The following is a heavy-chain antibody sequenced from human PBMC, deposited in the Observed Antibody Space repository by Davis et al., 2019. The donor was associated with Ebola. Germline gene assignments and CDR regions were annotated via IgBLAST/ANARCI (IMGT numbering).Heavy chain of an antibody. CDR2: ISSSSSTI. J-gene: IGHJ5*02. V-gene: IGHV3-48*04. Sequence: GESLKISCAASGFTFSSYSMNWVRQAPGKGLEWVSYISSSSSTIYYADSVKGRFTISRDNAKNSVYLQMNSLRVEDTAVYYCAKDSGWQMSPWGQGTLVTVSS. D-gene: IGHD6-19*01. CDR3: AKDSGWQMSP. CDR1: GFTFSSYS.